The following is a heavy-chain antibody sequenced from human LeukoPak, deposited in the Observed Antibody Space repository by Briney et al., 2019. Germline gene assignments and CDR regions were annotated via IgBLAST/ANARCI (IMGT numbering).Heavy chain of an antibody. CDR2: INSDGSST. D-gene: IGHD3-22*01. J-gene: IGHJ3*02. CDR1: GFTFSSYW. Sequence: QPGGSLRLSCAASGFTFSSYWMHWVRQAPGKGLVWVSRINSDGSSTSHADSVKGRFTISRDNAKNTLYLQMNSLRAEDTAVYYCARELTDYYDSSGYYSAFDIWGQGTMVTVSS. CDR3: ARELTDYYDSSGYYSAFDI. V-gene: IGHV3-74*01.